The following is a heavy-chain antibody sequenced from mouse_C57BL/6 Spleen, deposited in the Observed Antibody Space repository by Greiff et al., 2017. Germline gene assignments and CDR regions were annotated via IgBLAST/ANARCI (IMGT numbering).Heavy chain of an antibody. CDR1: GYTFTSYW. CDR2: IHPNSGST. Sequence: QVQLQQPGAELVKPGASVKLSCKASGYTFTSYWMHWVKQRPGQGLEWIGMIHPNSGSTNYNEKFKSKATLTVDKSSSTAYMQLSSLTSEDSAVYYGARTYYGSSPYYAMDYWGQGTSVTVSS. J-gene: IGHJ4*01. CDR3: ARTYYGSSPYYAMDY. V-gene: IGHV1-64*01. D-gene: IGHD1-1*01.